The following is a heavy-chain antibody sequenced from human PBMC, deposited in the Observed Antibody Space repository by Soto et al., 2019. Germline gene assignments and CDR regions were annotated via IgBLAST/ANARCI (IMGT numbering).Heavy chain of an antibody. V-gene: IGHV3-23*01. D-gene: IGHD3-10*01. J-gene: IGHJ6*02. Sequence: GGSLRRSCAASGFTFSSYAMSWVRQAPGKGLEWVSSISTGGGNTYYADSVKGRFTISRDNSKNTLYLQMNSLRAEDTALYYCARRGSRDGYGMDVWGQGTRVTV. CDR3: ARRGSRDGYGMDV. CDR2: ISTGGGNT. CDR1: GFTFSSYA.